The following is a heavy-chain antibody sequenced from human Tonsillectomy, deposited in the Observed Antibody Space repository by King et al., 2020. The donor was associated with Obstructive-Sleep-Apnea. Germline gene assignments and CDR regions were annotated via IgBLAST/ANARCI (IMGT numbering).Heavy chain of an antibody. Sequence: VQLVESGGGVVQPGRSLRLSCAASGFTFSSYGMHWVRQAPGKGLEWVAVISYDGSNKYYADSVKGRFTISRDNSKNTLYLQMNSLRAEDTAVYYCAKDHLRIGSDVDYWGQGTLVTVSS. J-gene: IGHJ4*02. V-gene: IGHV3-30*18. CDR2: ISYDGSNK. CDR1: GFTFSSYG. CDR3: AKDHLRIGSDVDY. D-gene: IGHD1-14*01.